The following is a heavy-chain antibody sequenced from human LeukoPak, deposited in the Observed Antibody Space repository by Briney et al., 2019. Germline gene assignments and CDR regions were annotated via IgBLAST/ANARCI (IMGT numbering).Heavy chain of an antibody. CDR3: AKGTLGHCNGASCYPLDY. J-gene: IGHJ4*02. CDR1: GFIVSSNY. V-gene: IGHV3-53*01. CDR2: MYSGGAT. D-gene: IGHD2-15*01. Sequence: GGSLRLSCAASGFIVSSNYMSWVRQAPGKGLEWVSVMYSGGATHYGKSVQGRFTISRDNSKNTLYLQMNSLRAEDTAVYFCAKGTLGHCNGASCYPLDYWGQGTLVTVSS.